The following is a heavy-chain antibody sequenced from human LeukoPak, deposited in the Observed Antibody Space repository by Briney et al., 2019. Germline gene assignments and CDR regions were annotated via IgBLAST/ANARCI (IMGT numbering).Heavy chain of an antibody. J-gene: IGHJ4*02. CDR3: ASGRYFDWVFDY. D-gene: IGHD3-9*01. CDR1: GGSVSSGSYY. V-gene: IGHV4-61*01. CDR2: IYYSGST. Sequence: ASETLSLTCTVSGGSVSSGSYYWSWIRQPPGKGLEWIGYIYYSGSTNYNPSLKSRVTISVDTSKNQFSLKLSSVTAADTAVYYCASGRYFDWVFDYWGQGTLVTVSS.